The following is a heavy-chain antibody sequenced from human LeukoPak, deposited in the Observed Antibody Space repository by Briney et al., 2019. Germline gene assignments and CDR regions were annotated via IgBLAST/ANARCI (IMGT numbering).Heavy chain of an antibody. V-gene: IGHV3-23*01. Sequence: GGSMTLSCAASGFAFSSYSMRWVRHVPGKGLEWVSVISGSGDNTYYADSVKGRFTISRDNSKNMLYLQMNSLRAEDTAVYYCAKWKYSNSGIDDYWGQGTLVTVSS. CDR2: ISGSGDNT. CDR1: GFAFSSYS. D-gene: IGHD6-6*01. J-gene: IGHJ4*02. CDR3: AKWKYSNSGIDDY.